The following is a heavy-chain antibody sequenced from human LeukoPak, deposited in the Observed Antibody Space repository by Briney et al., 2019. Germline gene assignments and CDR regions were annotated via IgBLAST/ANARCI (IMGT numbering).Heavy chain of an antibody. CDR3: ATELIRGISEHVFDI. CDR2: ILYDANSK. CDR1: GFTFSTYG. D-gene: IGHD1-26*01. Sequence: PGGSLRLSCAASGFTFSTYGMHWVRQAPGKGLEWVAVILYDANSKYYADSVKGRFTISRDNSKNTLYLQMNSLRAEDTAVYYCATELIRGISEHVFDIWGQGTMVTVSS. V-gene: IGHV3-30*03. J-gene: IGHJ3*02.